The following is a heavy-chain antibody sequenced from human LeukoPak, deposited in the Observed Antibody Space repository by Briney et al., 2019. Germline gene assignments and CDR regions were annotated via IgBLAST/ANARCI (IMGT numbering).Heavy chain of an antibody. CDR2: ISYDGSKK. D-gene: IGHD3-10*01. V-gene: IGHV3-30*18. J-gene: IGHJ4*02. CDR3: AKEGLRFGNLLVRL. Sequence: GGSLRLSCAASGFTFSSYGMHWVRQAPGKGLEWVAVISYDGSKKYYADSVKGRFTISRDNSKKTLYLQINSLREAHTAGHYCAKEGLRFGNLLVRLWGQGTLVTVSS. CDR1: GFTFSSYG.